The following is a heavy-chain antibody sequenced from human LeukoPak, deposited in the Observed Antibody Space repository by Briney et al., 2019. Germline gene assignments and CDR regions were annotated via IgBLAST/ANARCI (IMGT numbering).Heavy chain of an antibody. CDR1: GGSISSGGYY. V-gene: IGHV4-31*03. Sequence: PSETLSLTCTVSGGSISSGGYYWSWIRQHPGKGLEWMGYIYYSGSTYYNPSLKSRVTISVDTSKNQFSLKLSSVTAADTAVYYCADMVRGVIIPAEYFQHWGQGTLVTVSS. J-gene: IGHJ1*01. CDR3: ADMVRGVIIPAEYFQH. D-gene: IGHD3-10*01. CDR2: IYYSGST.